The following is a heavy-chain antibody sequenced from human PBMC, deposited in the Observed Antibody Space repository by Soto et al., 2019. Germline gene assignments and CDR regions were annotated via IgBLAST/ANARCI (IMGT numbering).Heavy chain of an antibody. CDR1: GYTFTSYA. CDR3: AGGGFTYYYGSGSFLHNWFDP. V-gene: IGHV7-4-1*01. CDR2: INTNTGNP. D-gene: IGHD3-10*01. J-gene: IGHJ5*02. Sequence: GASVKVSCKASGYTFTSYAMNWVRQAPGQGLEWMGWINTNTGNPTYAQGFTGRFVFSLDTSVSTAYLQICSLKAEDTAVYYCAGGGFTYYYGSGSFLHNWFDPWGQGTLVTVSS.